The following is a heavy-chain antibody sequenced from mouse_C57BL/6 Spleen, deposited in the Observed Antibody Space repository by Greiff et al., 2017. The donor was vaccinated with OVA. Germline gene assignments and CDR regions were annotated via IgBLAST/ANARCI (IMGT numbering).Heavy chain of an antibody. J-gene: IGHJ4*01. D-gene: IGHD2-1*01. CDR2: IYPGSGST. V-gene: IGHV1-55*01. CDR3: ARSGDSTGAMDY. CDR1: GYTFTSYW. Sequence: QVQLKQPGAELVKPGASVKMSCKASGYTFTSYWITWVKQRPGQGLEWIGDIYPGSGSTNYNEKFKSKATLTVDTSSSTAYMQLSSLTSEDSAVYYCARSGDSTGAMDYWGQGTSVTVSS.